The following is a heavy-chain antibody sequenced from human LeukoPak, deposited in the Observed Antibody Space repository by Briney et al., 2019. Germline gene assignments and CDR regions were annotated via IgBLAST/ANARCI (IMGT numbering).Heavy chain of an antibody. Sequence: PGGSLILSCAASGFNFGVHYMSWLRQAPGKRPEWISYISANGGDIAYADSVKGRFTISRDNAKNSLHLQMNRLRVEDTAVYHCVRHSGRAGGQWGQGTLTAVSS. D-gene: IGHD3-10*01. V-gene: IGHV3-11*01. CDR1: GFNFGVHY. CDR3: VRHSGRAGGQ. CDR2: ISANGGDI. J-gene: IGHJ4*02.